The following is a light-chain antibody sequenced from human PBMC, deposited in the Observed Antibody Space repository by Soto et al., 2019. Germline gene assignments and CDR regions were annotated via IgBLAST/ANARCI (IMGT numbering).Light chain of an antibody. CDR3: QQSGSSPLYT. CDR1: QSVGSSY. Sequence: EIVLTQSPGTLSLSPGERATLSCRASQSVGSSYLAWYQQKPGQAPILLIHGTSSRATGIPDRFSASGSGTDFTLTISRLEPEDVAVYYCQQSGSSPLYTFGQGTKLEIK. V-gene: IGKV3-20*01. J-gene: IGKJ2*01. CDR2: GTS.